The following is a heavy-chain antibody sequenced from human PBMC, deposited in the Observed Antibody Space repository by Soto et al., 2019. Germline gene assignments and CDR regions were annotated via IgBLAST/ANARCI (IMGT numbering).Heavy chain of an antibody. CDR3: ARLGYDSTGYYEDIDY. D-gene: IGHD3-22*01. CDR2: IYYSGPI. J-gene: IGHJ4*02. Sequence: QLLLQETGPGLVKPSETLSLTCIVSGGSITSSSYYWGWIRQPPGKGLEWIGSIYYSGPIHYNPSLQSRATISVDTPKNLFSLKLNSTTATDTAVYYCARLGYDSTGYYEDIDYWGKGILVTVSS. V-gene: IGHV4-39*01. CDR1: GGSITSSSYY.